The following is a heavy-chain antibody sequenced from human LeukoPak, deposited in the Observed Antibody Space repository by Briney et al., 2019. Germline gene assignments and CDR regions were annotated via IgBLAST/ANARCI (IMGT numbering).Heavy chain of an antibody. V-gene: IGHV1-18*01. D-gene: IGHD2-15*01. CDR2: ISAYNGNT. Sequence: ASVRVSCTASGYTFTSYGISWVRQAPGQGLEWMGWISAYNGNTNYAQKLQGRVTMTTDTSTSTAYMELRSLRSDDTAVYYCAREPSGGSSSRGFDPWGQGTLVTVSS. CDR3: AREPSGGSSSRGFDP. J-gene: IGHJ5*02. CDR1: GYTFTSYG.